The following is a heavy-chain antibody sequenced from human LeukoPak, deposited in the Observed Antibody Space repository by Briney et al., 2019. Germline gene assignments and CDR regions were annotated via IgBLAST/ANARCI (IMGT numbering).Heavy chain of an antibody. Sequence: SETLSLTCTVSGGSISSSSYYWSWIRQPPGKGLEWFGYIYYSGSTNYNPSLKSRVTITVDTSKNQFSLKLSSVTAADAAVYYCASSSGSHDAFDIWGQGTMVTVSS. CDR2: IYYSGST. V-gene: IGHV4-61*01. CDR1: GGSISSSSYY. CDR3: ASSSGSHDAFDI. D-gene: IGHD1-26*01. J-gene: IGHJ3*02.